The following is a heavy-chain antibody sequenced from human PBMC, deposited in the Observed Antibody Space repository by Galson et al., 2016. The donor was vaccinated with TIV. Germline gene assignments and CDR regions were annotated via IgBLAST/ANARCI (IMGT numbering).Heavy chain of an antibody. D-gene: IGHD3-22*01. V-gene: IGHV1-46*01. J-gene: IGHJ4*02. CDR1: GYTFTRHY. CDR3: ARWFDSSGYYYFDY. CDR2: INPITGIT. Sequence: SVKVSCKASGYTFTRHYMHWVRQAPGQGLEWMGIINPITGITTYAQNFQGRVTMTRDTSTSTVQMKLSSLRSEDTAVYYCARWFDSSGYYYFDYWGQGSLITVSS.